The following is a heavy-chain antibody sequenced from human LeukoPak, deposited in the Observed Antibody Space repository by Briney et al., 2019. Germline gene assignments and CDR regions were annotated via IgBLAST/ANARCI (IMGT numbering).Heavy chain of an antibody. V-gene: IGHV5-51*01. CDR1: VYSFTSYW. Sequence: GEPLKISCKGSVYSFTSYWIGWVRQMPGKGLEWMGFIYPGDSDTRYSPSFQGQVPISADKSISTAYLQWSSLKASETAMYYSAGAGDIASRYFDYWGQGTLVTVSS. CDR2: IYPGDSDT. CDR3: AGAGDIASRYFDY. J-gene: IGHJ4*02. D-gene: IGHD6-6*01.